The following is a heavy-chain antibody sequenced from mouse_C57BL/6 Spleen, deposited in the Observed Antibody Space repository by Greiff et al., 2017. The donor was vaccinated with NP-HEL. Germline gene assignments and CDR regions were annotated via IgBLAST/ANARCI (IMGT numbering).Heavy chain of an antibody. Sequence: VQLQQSGAELARPGASVKLSCKASGYTFTSYGISWVKQRTGQGLEWIGEIYPRSGNTYYNEKFKGKATLTADKSSSTAYMELRSLTSEDSAVYFCAREDYYDYDDAYYAMDYWGQGTSVTVSS. J-gene: IGHJ4*01. CDR1: GYTFTSYG. D-gene: IGHD2-4*01. CDR3: AREDYYDYDDAYYAMDY. V-gene: IGHV1-81*01. CDR2: IYPRSGNT.